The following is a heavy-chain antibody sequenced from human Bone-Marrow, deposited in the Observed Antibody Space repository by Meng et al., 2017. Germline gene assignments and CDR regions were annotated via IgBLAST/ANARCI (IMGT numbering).Heavy chain of an antibody. V-gene: IGHV4-4*02. D-gene: IGHD3-10*01. Sequence: GRLQEYGPGLVKPSGTLSLTGAVSGGSIISINWWTWVRQPPGKGLEWIGEIFHTGNTNFHPSPKSRVTISVDKSKNQFSLKLNSVTAADTAVYYCARVDWSGGNPIDSWGQGTLVTVSS. CDR1: GGSIISINW. CDR2: IFHTGNT. J-gene: IGHJ4*02. CDR3: ARVDWSGGNPIDS.